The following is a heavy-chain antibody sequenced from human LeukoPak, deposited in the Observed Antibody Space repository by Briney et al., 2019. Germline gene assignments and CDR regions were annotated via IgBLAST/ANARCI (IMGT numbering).Heavy chain of an antibody. CDR3: ARAMGDIVVVPAAYTYYYYYGMDV. Sequence: GGSLRLSCAASGFTFSSYSMNWVRQAPGKGLEWVSSISSSSSYIYYADSVKGRFTISRDDAKNSLYLQMNSLRAEDTAVYYCARAMGDIVVVPAAYTYYYYYGMDVWGQGTTVTVSS. CDR1: GFTFSSYS. CDR2: ISSSSSYI. J-gene: IGHJ6*02. D-gene: IGHD2-2*01. V-gene: IGHV3-21*01.